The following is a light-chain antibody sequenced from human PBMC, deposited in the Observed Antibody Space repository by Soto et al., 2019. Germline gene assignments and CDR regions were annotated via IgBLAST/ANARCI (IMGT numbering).Light chain of an antibody. CDR1: QSISRW. Sequence: DIQITQSPGILYSSFLGIVTITCRASQSISRWVAWYQQKPGKAPKVLIYKASSLESGVTSRFSGSGSGTDFTLTISSLLTEDFATYYCQQFNNYPTFGGGTKVDI. CDR2: KAS. J-gene: IGKJ4*01. V-gene: IGKV1-5*03. CDR3: QQFNNYPT.